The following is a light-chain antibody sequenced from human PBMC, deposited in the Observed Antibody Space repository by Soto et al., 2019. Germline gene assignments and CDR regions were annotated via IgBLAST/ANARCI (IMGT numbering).Light chain of an antibody. V-gene: IGLV2-23*01. CDR2: EGT. CDR3: CSYAGDTKVL. CDR1: SSDVGSYNL. J-gene: IGLJ2*01. Sequence: QSALTQSASVSESPGQSITISCTGTSSDVGSYNLVSWYQQHPGKAPKLMMYEGTKRPSGVSDRFSGSMSGSTASLTVSGLQAEDEADYYCCSYAGDTKVLFGGGTKLTVL.